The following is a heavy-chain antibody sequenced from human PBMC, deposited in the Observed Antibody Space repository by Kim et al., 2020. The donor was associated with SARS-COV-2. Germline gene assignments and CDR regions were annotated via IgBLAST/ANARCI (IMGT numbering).Heavy chain of an antibody. J-gene: IGHJ6*02. Sequence: YADPVKGRFHISRDSAKNALYLKMNGLRAEDTALYYCANIRWDFTDYGMDVWGQGTTVTVSS. CDR3: ANIRWDFTDYGMDV. D-gene: IGHD2-8*02. V-gene: IGHV3-9*01.